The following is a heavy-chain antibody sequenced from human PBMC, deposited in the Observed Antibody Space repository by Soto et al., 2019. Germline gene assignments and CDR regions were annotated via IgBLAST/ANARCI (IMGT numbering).Heavy chain of an antibody. CDR3: AREGAGGRILWPENYFDY. V-gene: IGHV1-69*12. D-gene: IGHD2-21*01. CDR1: GGTFSSYA. J-gene: IGHJ4*02. CDR2: IIPIFGTA. Sequence: QVQLVQSGAEVKKPGSSVKVSCKASGGTFSSYAISWVRQAPGQGLEWMGGIIPIFGTANYAQKFQGRVTITADESPSTAYMELSRRRSEDTAVYYCAREGAGGRILWPENYFDYWGQGTLVTVSS.